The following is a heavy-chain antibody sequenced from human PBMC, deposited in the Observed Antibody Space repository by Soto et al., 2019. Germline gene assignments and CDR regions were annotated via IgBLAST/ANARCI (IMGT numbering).Heavy chain of an antibody. D-gene: IGHD3-3*01. V-gene: IGHV3-9*01. CDR1: GFTFDDYA. Sequence: EVQLVESGGGLVQPGGSLRLSCAASGFTFDDYAMHWVRQAPGKGLEWVSGISWNSGSIGYADSVKGRFTISRDNAKNSLYLQMNSLGAEDTALYYCAKEPFGVVNAFDIWGQGTMVTVSS. CDR2: ISWNSGSI. J-gene: IGHJ3*02. CDR3: AKEPFGVVNAFDI.